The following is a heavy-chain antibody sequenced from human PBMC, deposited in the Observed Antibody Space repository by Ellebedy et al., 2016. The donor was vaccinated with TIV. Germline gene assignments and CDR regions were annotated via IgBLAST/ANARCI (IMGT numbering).Heavy chain of an antibody. J-gene: IGHJ5*02. CDR1: GFSFSNYW. V-gene: IGHV3-7*01. CDR3: ARRGSYGDYAVQVNNWFDR. D-gene: IGHD4-17*01. CDR2: IYQDGSDK. Sequence: GESLKISCAASGFSFSNYWMGWVRQAPGKGLEWVANIYQDGSDKYYVDSVKGRFTISRDNAKNSLYLQLSSLRVEDTAVYYCARRGSYGDYAVQVNNWFDRWGQGTLVTV.